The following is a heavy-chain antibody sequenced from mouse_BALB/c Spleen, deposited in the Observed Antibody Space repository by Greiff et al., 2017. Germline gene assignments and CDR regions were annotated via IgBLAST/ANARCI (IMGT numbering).Heavy chain of an antibody. D-gene: IGHD1-1*02. V-gene: IGHV5-6*01. CDR2: ISSGGSYT. CDR3: ARLEGYAMDY. J-gene: IGHJ3*01. Sequence: EVQGVESGGDLVKPGGSLKLSCAASGFTFSSYGMSWVRQTPDKRLEWVATISSGGSYTYYPDSVKGRFTISRDNAKNTLYLQMSSLKSEDTAMYYCARLEGYAMDYWGQGTLVTVSS. CDR1: GFTFSSYG.